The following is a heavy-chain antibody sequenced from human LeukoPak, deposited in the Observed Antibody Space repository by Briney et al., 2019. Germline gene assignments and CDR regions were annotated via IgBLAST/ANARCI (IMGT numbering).Heavy chain of an antibody. CDR3: ARVVVVPAAIPGLRDALDI. D-gene: IGHD2-2*02. CDR2: ISYDGSNK. V-gene: IGHV3-30*01. CDR1: GFTFSSYA. Sequence: GGSLRLSCAASGFTFSSYAMHWVRQAPGKGLEWVAVISYDGSNKYYADSVKGRSTISRDNSKNTLYLKMNSLRAEDTAVYYCARVVVVPAAIPGLRDALDIWGQGTMVTVSS. J-gene: IGHJ3*02.